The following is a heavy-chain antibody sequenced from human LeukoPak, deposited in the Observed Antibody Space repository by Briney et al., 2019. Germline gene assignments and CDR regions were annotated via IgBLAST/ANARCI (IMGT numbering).Heavy chain of an antibody. CDR2: IYYSGST. CDR1: GVSISSSSYY. CDR3: ARGGMRHSSSWYWFDP. J-gene: IGHJ5*02. D-gene: IGHD6-13*01. Sequence: SETLSFTCTVSGVSISSSSYYWGWIRQPPGKGLEWIGSIYYSGSTYYNPSLKSRVTITVDTSKNQFSLKLSPVTAADTAVYYCARGGMRHSSSWYWFDPWGQGTLVTVSS. V-gene: IGHV4-39*07.